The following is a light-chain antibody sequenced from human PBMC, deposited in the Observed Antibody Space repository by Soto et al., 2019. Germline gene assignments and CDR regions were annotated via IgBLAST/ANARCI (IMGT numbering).Light chain of an antibody. V-gene: IGLV2-11*01. CDR3: CSYEGSTGV. CDR1: SSDVGGYHY. J-gene: IGLJ1*01. Sequence: QSALTQPRSVSGSPGQSVTISCTGTSSDVGGYHYVSWYQQHPGKAPKLMIYDVSKRPSGVPDRFSGSKSGNTASLTISGLQAEDEADYYCCSYEGSTGVFGTGTKVTVL. CDR2: DVS.